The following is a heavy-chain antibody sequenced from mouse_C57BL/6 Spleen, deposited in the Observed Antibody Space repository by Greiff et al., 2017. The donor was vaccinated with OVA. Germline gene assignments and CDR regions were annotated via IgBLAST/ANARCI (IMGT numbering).Heavy chain of an antibody. D-gene: IGHD2-10*01. V-gene: IGHV2-2*01. CDR1: GFSLTSYG. J-gene: IGHJ4*01. CDR3: ARKPLPVGLLLMDY. Sequence: VQLQESGPGLVQPSQSLSITCTVSGFSLTSYGVHWVRQSPGKGLEWLGVIWSGGSTDYNAAFISRLSISKDNSKSQVFFKMNSLQADDTAIYYCARKPLPVGLLLMDYWGQGTSVTVSS. CDR2: IWSGGST.